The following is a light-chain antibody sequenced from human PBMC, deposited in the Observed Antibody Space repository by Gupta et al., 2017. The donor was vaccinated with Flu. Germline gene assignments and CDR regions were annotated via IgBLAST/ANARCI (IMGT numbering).Light chain of an antibody. Sequence: QSVLTQPPSVSGAPGQRVTISCTGSSSNIGAGYEVHWYQQLPGTAPKLLIYAHSDRPSGVPDRFSGSNSGISASLAITGLQAEDEAHYYCQSYDSSLSGYVFGSGTKVTVL. CDR2: AHS. V-gene: IGLV1-40*01. CDR1: SSNIGAGYE. J-gene: IGLJ1*01. CDR3: QSYDSSLSGYV.